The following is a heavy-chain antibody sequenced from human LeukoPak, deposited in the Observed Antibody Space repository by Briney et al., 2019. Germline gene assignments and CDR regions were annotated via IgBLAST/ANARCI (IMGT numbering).Heavy chain of an antibody. D-gene: IGHD4-17*01. J-gene: IGHJ4*02. Sequence: PSETLSLTRTVSGGSISSYYWSWIRQPPGKGLESIGYIYYSGSTNYNPSLKSRVTISVDTSKNQFSLKLSSVTAADTAVYYCARGTYDYGDRGDFDYWGQGTLVTVSS. CDR2: IYYSGST. CDR1: GGSISSYY. CDR3: ARGTYDYGDRGDFDY. V-gene: IGHV4-59*01.